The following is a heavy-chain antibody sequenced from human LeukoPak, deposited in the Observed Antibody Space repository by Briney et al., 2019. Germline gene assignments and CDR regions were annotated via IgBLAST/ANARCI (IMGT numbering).Heavy chain of an antibody. Sequence: GASVKVSCKAYGYTFTSYGINWLRQAPGQGPEWMGWISAYNGNTKYAQNLQGRVTMTTDTSTSTAYMELRSLRSDDTAVYYCARGSGSGSYYNYYYYYMDVWGKGTTVTISS. CDR3: ARGSGSGSYYNYYYYYMDV. J-gene: IGHJ6*03. CDR1: GYTFTSYG. D-gene: IGHD3-10*01. CDR2: ISAYNGNT. V-gene: IGHV1-18*01.